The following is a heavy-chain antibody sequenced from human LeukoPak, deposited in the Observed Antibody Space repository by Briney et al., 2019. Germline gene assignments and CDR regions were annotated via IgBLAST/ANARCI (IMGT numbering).Heavy chain of an antibody. CDR1: GGSISTYQ. J-gene: IGHJ4*02. CDR3: ARVGRGDHTWGSYSFDY. Sequence: SETLSLTCTVSGGSISTYQWSWIRQPPGKGLEWIGYISYSGGTMYNPSLRSRVTISIDTSKNQFSLKLSSVTAADTAVYYCARVGRGDHTWGSYSFDYWGQGALVTVSS. V-gene: IGHV4-59*01. CDR2: ISYSGGT. D-gene: IGHD3-16*01.